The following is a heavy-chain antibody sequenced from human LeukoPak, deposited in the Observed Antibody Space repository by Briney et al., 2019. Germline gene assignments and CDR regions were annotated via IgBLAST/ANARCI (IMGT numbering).Heavy chain of an antibody. D-gene: IGHD3-10*01. CDR3: ARQGDYYGSGEYAFDI. CDR1: GYSFTSYW. J-gene: IGHJ3*02. V-gene: IGHV5-51*01. CDR2: IYPGDSDT. Sequence: GESLKISCKGSGYSFTSYWIGWVRQMPGKGLEWMGIIYPGDSDTRYSPSFQGQVTISADKSISTAYLQWSSLKGSDTAMYYCARQGDYYGSGEYAFDIWGQGTMVTVSS.